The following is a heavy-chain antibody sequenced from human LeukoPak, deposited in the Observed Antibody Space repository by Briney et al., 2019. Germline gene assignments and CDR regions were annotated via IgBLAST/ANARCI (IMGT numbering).Heavy chain of an antibody. V-gene: IGHV4-31*03. CDR2: IYYSGST. Sequence: PSETLSLTCTVSGGSISSGGYYWSWIRQRPGKGLEWIGYIYYSGSTYYNPSLKSRVTISVDTSKNQFSLKLSSVTAADTAVYYCARVLVEMATSNFDYWGQGTLVTVSS. J-gene: IGHJ4*02. CDR3: ARVLVEMATSNFDY. D-gene: IGHD5-24*01. CDR1: GGSISSGGYY.